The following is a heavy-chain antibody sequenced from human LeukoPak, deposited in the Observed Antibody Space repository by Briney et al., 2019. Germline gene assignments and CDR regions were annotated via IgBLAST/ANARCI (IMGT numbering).Heavy chain of an antibody. J-gene: IGHJ6*04. Sequence: ASVKVSCKASGYTFTSYAMHCVRQAPGQRLEWMGWINAGNGNTKYSQTFQSRVTIARDTSARTAYMDLSSLRSEDTALYYSARAGPAVAVPAALEEYCYYGRVVWGKGNRVMVSA. V-gene: IGHV1-3*01. CDR3: ARAGPAVAVPAALEEYCYYGRVV. CDR1: GYTFTSYA. CDR2: INAGNGNT. D-gene: IGHD2-2*01.